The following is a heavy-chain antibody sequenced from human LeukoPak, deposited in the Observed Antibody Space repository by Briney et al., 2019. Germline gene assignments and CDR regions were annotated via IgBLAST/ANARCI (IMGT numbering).Heavy chain of an antibody. CDR1: GGSISSGSYY. CDR2: IYTSGST. D-gene: IGHD2-15*01. Sequence: PSETLSLTCTVSGGSISSGSYYWNWIRQPAGKGLEWSGRIYTSGSTDYNPSLKSRVTISLDTSKKQSSLRLNSVTAADTAVYYCARDGGYCSGGSCYWGQGTLVTVSS. V-gene: IGHV4-61*02. J-gene: IGHJ4*02. CDR3: ARDGGYCSGGSCY.